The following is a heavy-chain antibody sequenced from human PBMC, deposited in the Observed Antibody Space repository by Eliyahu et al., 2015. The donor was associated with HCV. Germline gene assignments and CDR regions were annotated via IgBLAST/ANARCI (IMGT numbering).Heavy chain of an antibody. CDR1: GFXFSDYY. CDR3: ARVTGYDYVWGSYRPNWFDP. J-gene: IGHJ5*02. Sequence: QVQLVESGGGLVKPGGSLRLSCAASGFXFSDYYXSGFAQAPGKGLEGVXYIXSSSSYTNXADSVKGRFTISRDNAKNSLYLQMNSLRAEDTAVYYCARVTGYDYVWGSYRPNWFDPWGQGTLVTVSS. CDR2: IXSSSSYT. V-gene: IGHV3-11*06. D-gene: IGHD3-16*02.